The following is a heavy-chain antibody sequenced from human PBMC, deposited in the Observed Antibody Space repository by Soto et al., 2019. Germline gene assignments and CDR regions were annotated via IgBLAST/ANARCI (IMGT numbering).Heavy chain of an antibody. J-gene: IGHJ3*02. CDR2: FDPEDGET. D-gene: IGHD2-2*01. Sequence: ASVKVSCKVSGSTLTELSMHWVRQAPGKGLEWMGGFDPEDGETIYAQKFQGRVTMTEDTSTDTAYMELSSLRSEDTAVYYCATLGHPDIVVVPAAIDRNAFDIWGQGTMVT. V-gene: IGHV1-24*01. CDR3: ATLGHPDIVVVPAAIDRNAFDI. CDR1: GSTLTELS.